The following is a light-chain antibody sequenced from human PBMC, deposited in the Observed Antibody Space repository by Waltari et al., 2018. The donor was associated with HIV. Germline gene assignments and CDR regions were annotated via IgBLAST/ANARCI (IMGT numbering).Light chain of an antibody. J-gene: IGKJ1*01. CDR3: QQYYSTPLT. V-gene: IGKV4-1*01. Sequence: DIVMTQSPASLPVSLGERAAIHCKSRQSIFYNSNSKNYLAWYQQKPGQPPRLLIYWASTRESGVPDRFSGSGSGTDFALTISSLQAEDVAVYYCQQYYSTPLTFGQGTKVEIK. CDR1: QSIFYNSNSKNY. CDR2: WAS.